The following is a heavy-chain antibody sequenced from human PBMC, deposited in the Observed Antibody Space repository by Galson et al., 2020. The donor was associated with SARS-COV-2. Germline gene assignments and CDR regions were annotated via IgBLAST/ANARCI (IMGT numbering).Heavy chain of an antibody. CDR3: ARGDPASYYGMDV. CDR1: GGTFSSYA. V-gene: IGHV1-69*04. Sequence: SVKVSCKASGGTFSSYAISWVRQAPGQGLEWMGRIIPILGIANYAQKFQGRVTITADKSTSTAYMELSSLRSEDTAVYYCARGDPASYYGMDVWGQGTTVTVSS. J-gene: IGHJ6*02. CDR2: IIPILGIA.